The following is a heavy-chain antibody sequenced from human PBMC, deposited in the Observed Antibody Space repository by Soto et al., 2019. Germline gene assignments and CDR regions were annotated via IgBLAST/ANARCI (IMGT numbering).Heavy chain of an antibody. J-gene: IGHJ3*02. CDR3: ARDRRALYYYDSSGYAFDI. V-gene: IGHV3-21*01. CDR1: GFTFSSYS. D-gene: IGHD3-22*01. Sequence: PGGSLRLSCAASGFTFSSYSMNWVRQAPGKGLEWVSSISSSSSYIYYADSVKGRFTISRDNAKNSLYLQMNSLRAEDTAVYYCARDRRALYYYDSSGYAFDIWGQGTMVT. CDR2: ISSSSSYI.